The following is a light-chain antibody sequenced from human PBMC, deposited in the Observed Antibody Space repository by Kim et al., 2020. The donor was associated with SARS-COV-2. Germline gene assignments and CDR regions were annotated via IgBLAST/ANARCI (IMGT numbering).Light chain of an antibody. CDR2: KAS. V-gene: IGKV1-5*03. Sequence: IQMTQSPASLSASVGDRALITCRASERISDSLAWYQQKPGKAPKLLISKASMLATGVPARFSGSGSGTEFTLTITSLQTDDFATYFCKNKRGYPTLGQGTKVEIK. CDR3: KNKRGYPT. J-gene: IGKJ1*01. CDR1: ERISDS.